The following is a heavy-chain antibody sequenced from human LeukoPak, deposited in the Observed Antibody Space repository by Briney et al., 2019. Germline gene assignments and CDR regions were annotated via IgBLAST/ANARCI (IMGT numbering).Heavy chain of an antibody. V-gene: IGHV3-23*01. CDR1: GFTFSSYA. J-gene: IGHJ4*02. D-gene: IGHD3-10*01. CDR3: ARNYGSRSYKEYYFDY. Sequence: PGSSLRLSCAASGFTFSSYARSWVRQAPRKGLEWVSAISGSGGSTYYADSVNGRFTISRANAKNSLYLHMNSLRADDTAVYYCARNYGSRSYKEYYFDYWGEGTLVTLSS. CDR2: ISGSGGST.